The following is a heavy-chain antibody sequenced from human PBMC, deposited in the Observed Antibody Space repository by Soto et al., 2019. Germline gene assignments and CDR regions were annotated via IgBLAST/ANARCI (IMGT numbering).Heavy chain of an antibody. V-gene: IGHV3-30*03. D-gene: IGHD2-15*01. CDR3: ARSSGGSSYYPPDY. CDR2: MAHDGSNQ. J-gene: IGHJ4*02. CDR1: GFTLSSYG. Sequence: QVQLVESGGGVVQPGGSLRLSCAASGFTLSSYGMQWVRQSPGEGLEWVAIMAHDGSNQYYGDSVKGRFTISRDNSKNTLYLQMDSLRPEDTAVYYCARSSGGSSYYPPDYWGQGTLVTVSS.